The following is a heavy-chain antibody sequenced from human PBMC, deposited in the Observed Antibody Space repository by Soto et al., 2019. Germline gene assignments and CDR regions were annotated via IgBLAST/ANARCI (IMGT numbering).Heavy chain of an antibody. CDR1: GFTFDDYA. D-gene: IGHD3-22*01. CDR3: AKETYYYDSSGYQLDMNY. CDR2: ISWNSGSI. J-gene: IGHJ4*02. V-gene: IGHV3-9*01. Sequence: PVGSLRLSCAASGFTFDDYAMHWVRQAPGKGLEWVSGISWNSGSIGYADSVKGRFTISRDNAKNSLYLQMNSLRAEDTALYYCAKETYYYDSSGYQLDMNYWGQGTLVTVSS.